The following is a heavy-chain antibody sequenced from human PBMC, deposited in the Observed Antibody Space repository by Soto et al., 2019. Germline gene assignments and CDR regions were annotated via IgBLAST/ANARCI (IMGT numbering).Heavy chain of an antibody. CDR2: ISGGGGTT. J-gene: IGHJ6*02. CDR1: EFTFSSYA. D-gene: IGHD3-22*01. CDR3: AKGKVAYDNSGLQYFYYFPMNV. V-gene: IGHV3-23*01. Sequence: PGGSLRLSCAASEFTFSSYAMNWVRQAPGKGLEWVSVISGGGGTTYYADSVKGRFRISRDSSKNTLYLQMNSLRVEDTAVYYCAKGKVAYDNSGLQYFYYFPMNVWGQGTTVTVSS.